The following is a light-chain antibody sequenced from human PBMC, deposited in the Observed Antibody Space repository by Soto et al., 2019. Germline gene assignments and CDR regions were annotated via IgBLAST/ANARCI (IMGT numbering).Light chain of an antibody. CDR3: FSYTSSGTYV. J-gene: IGLJ1*01. CDR1: SSDVGNYKY. Sequence: QSVLTQPASLSGSPGQSITISCAGASSDVGNYKYVSWYKQHTGKAPKLVIYEVSNRPSGVSNRFSGSKSGNTASLTISGLQAEDETDYYCFSYTSSGTYVFGTGTKVTVL. CDR2: EVS. V-gene: IGLV2-14*01.